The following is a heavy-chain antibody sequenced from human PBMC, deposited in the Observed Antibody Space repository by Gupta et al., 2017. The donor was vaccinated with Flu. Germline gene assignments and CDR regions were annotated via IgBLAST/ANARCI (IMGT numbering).Heavy chain of an antibody. D-gene: IGHD1-26*01. CDR2: ISSSSSYI. V-gene: IGHV3-21*01. Sequence: EVQLVESGGGLVKPGGSLRLSCSASSFSFSPYFMNWVRQAPGKGLEWVSSISSSSSYIYYADSVKGRFTISRDNAKNSLYLQMDSLRAEDTAVYYCARAWEPRRGIDYWGQGALVTVSS. J-gene: IGHJ4*02. CDR3: ARAWEPRRGIDY. CDR1: SFSFSPYF.